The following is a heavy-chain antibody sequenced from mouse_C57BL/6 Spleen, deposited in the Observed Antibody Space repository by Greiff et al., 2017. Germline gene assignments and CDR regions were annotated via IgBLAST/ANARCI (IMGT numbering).Heavy chain of an antibody. V-gene: IGHV14-4*01. Sequence: EVQVVESGAELVRPGASVKLSCTASGFNIKDDYMHWVKQRPEQGLEWIGWIDPENGDTEYASKFQGKATITADTSSNTAYLQLSSLTSEDTAVYYCTTNGNYGYWGQGTTLTVSS. J-gene: IGHJ2*01. CDR2: IDPENGDT. D-gene: IGHD2-1*01. CDR3: TTNGNYGY. CDR1: GFNIKDDY.